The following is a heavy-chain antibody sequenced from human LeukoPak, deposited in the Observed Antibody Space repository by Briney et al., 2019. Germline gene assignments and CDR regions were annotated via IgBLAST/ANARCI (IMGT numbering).Heavy chain of an antibody. D-gene: IGHD3-9*01. CDR1: GGSISSYY. V-gene: IGHV4-4*07. CDR2: IYTSGST. CDR3: ARGWYYDILNGYYNGFDY. J-gene: IGHJ4*02. Sequence: PSETLSLTCTVSGGSISSYYWSWIRQPAGKGLEWIGRIYTSGSTNYNPSLKSRVTTSVDTSKNQFSLKLSSVTAADTAVYYCARGWYYDILNGYYNGFDYWGQGTLVTVSS.